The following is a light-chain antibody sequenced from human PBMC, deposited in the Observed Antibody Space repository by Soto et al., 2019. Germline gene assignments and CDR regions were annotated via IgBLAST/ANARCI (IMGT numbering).Light chain of an antibody. CDR3: CSYAGTPYV. Sequence: QSVLTQPRSVSASPGQSVTISCTGTRSDVGCYNYVSWYQHHPGKAPKLMIYGVSERPSGVPDRFSGSKSGNTASLTISGLQAEDEADYYCCSYAGTPYVFGTGTKVTVL. CDR2: GVS. J-gene: IGLJ1*01. V-gene: IGLV2-11*01. CDR1: RSDVGCYNY.